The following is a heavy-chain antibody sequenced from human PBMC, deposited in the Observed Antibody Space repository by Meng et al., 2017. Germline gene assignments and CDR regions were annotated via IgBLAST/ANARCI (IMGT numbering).Heavy chain of an antibody. Sequence: QVQLQESGPGLGKPSGTLSPTCAVSGGSSSSSNWWSWVRQPPGKGLEWIGEIYHSGSTNYNPSLKSRVTISVDKSKNQFSLKLSSVTAADTAVYYCARWSIYCSGGSCYSFDYWGQGTLVTVSS. J-gene: IGHJ4*02. CDR1: GGSSSSSNW. CDR2: IYHSGST. D-gene: IGHD2-15*01. V-gene: IGHV4-4*02. CDR3: ARWSIYCSGGSCYSFDY.